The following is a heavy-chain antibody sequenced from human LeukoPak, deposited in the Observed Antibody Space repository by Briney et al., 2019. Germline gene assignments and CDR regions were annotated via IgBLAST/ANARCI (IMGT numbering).Heavy chain of an antibody. J-gene: IGHJ6*02. CDR2: ISYDGSNK. CDR3: AKGLLAGKYYYYGMDV. Sequence: GGSLRLSCAASGFTFSSYAMHWVRQAPGKGLEWVAVISYDGSNKYYADSVKGRFTISRDNSKNTLYLQMNSLRAEDTAVYYCAKGLLAGKYYYYGMDVWGQGTTVTVSS. CDR1: GFTFSSYA. V-gene: IGHV3-30*04. D-gene: IGHD6-19*01.